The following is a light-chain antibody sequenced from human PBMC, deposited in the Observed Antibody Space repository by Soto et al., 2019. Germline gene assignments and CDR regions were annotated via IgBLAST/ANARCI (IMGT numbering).Light chain of an antibody. Sequence: EIVLTQSPGTLSLSPGERATLSCRASESVSDNYLAWYQQRSGQAPRLVIYGASSRASAVPDRFSGSGSGADFTLTISSLEPEDFAVYYCQQRSNWPQTFGQGTKVDIK. J-gene: IGKJ1*01. CDR2: GAS. CDR3: QQRSNWPQT. V-gene: IGKV3D-20*02. CDR1: ESVSDNY.